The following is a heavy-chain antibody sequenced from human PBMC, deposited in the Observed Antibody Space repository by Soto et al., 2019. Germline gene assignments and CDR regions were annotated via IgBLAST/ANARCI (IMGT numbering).Heavy chain of an antibody. Sequence: SVKVSCKASGGTFSSYAISWLRQAPGQGLEWMGGIIPIFGTANYAQKFQGRVTITADKSTSTAYMELSSLRSEDTAVYYCARGYYDSSGSFDYWGQGTLVTVSS. D-gene: IGHD3-22*01. V-gene: IGHV1-69*06. CDR2: IIPIFGTA. CDR1: GGTFSSYA. CDR3: ARGYYDSSGSFDY. J-gene: IGHJ4*02.